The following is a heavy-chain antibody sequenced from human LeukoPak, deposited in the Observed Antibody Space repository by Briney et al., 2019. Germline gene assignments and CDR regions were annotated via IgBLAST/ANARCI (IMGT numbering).Heavy chain of an antibody. D-gene: IGHD3-10*01. CDR3: ASRPFLYGFRTYFDN. V-gene: IGHV4-34*01. CDR2: MKQSGTP. Sequence: SETLSLTCAVSGGSFSSFHWNWIRQSPAKGLEWLGEMKQSGTPRYNPSLQSRVTISVDKSKNQFSLNVRSVTAAYTAVYYCASRPFLYGFRTYFDNWAQGTLVTVSS. J-gene: IGHJ4*02. CDR1: GGSFSSFH.